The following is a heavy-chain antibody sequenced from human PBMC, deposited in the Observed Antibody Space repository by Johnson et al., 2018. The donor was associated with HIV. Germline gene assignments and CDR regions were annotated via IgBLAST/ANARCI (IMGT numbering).Heavy chain of an antibody. Sequence: TFSSYGMHWVRQAPGKGLEWVAFIRYDGSNKYYADSVKGRFTISRDNSKNTLYLQMNSLRAEDTAVYYCARDQGVWAARPEDAFDVWGQGTMVTVSS. D-gene: IGHD6-6*01. CDR3: ARDQGVWAARPEDAFDV. CDR1: TFSSYG. J-gene: IGHJ3*01. CDR2: IRYDGSNK. V-gene: IGHV3-30*02.